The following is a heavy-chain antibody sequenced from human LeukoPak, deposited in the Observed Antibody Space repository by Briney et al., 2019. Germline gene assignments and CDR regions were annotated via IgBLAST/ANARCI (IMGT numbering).Heavy chain of an antibody. J-gene: IGHJ4*02. D-gene: IGHD3-22*01. CDR1: GGSISSGGYS. Sequence: PSETLSLTCAVSGGSISSGGYSWSWIRQPPGKGLKWIGYIYHSGSTYYNPSLKSRVTISVDRSKNQFSLKLSSVTAADTAVYYCARGGSTAYYYDSSGYVFDYWGQGTLVTVSS. CDR2: IYHSGST. V-gene: IGHV4-30-2*01. CDR3: ARGGSTAYYYDSSGYVFDY.